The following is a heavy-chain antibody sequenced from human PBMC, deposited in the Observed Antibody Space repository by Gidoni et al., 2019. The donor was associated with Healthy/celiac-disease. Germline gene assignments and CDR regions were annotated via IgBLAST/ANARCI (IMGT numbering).Heavy chain of an antibody. CDR1: GGSNSSGGYY. J-gene: IGHJ2*01. CDR3: ARRLGTPVVTPGWYFDL. Sequence: VQLQESGSGLVKPSQTLSLTCTVAGGSNSSGGYYWSWIRQHPGKGLEWIGYIYYSGSTYYNPSLKSPVTISVDTSKNQFSLKLSSVTAADAAVCYCARRLGTPVVTPGWYFDLWGRGTLVTVSS. D-gene: IGHD7-27*01. CDR2: IYYSGST. V-gene: IGHV4-31*01.